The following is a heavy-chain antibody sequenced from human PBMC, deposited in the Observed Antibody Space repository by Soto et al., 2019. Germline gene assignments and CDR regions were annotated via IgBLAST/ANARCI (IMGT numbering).Heavy chain of an antibody. CDR1: GYTFTSYG. Sequence: ASVKVSCKASGYTFTSYGISWLRQAPGQGLEWMGWISAYNGNTNYAQKLQGRVTMTTDTSTSTAYMELRSLRSDDTAVYYCARDADGSGSYYPGYYYYGMEVWGQGTTVTVSS. CDR3: ARDADGSGSYYPGYYYYGMEV. J-gene: IGHJ6*02. V-gene: IGHV1-18*01. CDR2: ISAYNGNT. D-gene: IGHD3-10*01.